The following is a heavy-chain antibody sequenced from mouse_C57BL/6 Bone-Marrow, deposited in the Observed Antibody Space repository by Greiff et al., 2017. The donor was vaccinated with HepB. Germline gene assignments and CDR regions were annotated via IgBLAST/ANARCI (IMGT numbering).Heavy chain of an antibody. J-gene: IGHJ4*01. Sequence: QVQLQQPGAELVKPGASVKLSCKASGYTFTSYWMHWVKQRPGQGLEWIGMIHPNSGSTNYNEKFKSKDTLTVDKSSSTDYMQLSSLTSEDSAVYYSARATMVTTDAMDYWGQGTSVTVSS. CDR2: IHPNSGST. V-gene: IGHV1-64*01. CDR3: ARATMVTTDAMDY. D-gene: IGHD2-2*01. CDR1: GYTFTSYW.